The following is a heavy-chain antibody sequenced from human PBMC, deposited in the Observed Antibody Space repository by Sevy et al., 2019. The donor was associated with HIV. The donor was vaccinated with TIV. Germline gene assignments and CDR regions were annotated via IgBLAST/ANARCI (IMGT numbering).Heavy chain of an antibody. J-gene: IGHJ3*02. Sequence: PSETLSLTCTVSGGSVSSGSYYWSWIRRPPGKGLEWIGYIYYSGSTNYNPSLKSRVTISVDTSKNQFSLKLSSVTAADTAVYYCARTMIVVPLKTTGFAFDIWGQGTMVTVSS. CDR3: ARTMIVVPLKTTGFAFDI. D-gene: IGHD3-22*01. V-gene: IGHV4-61*01. CDR2: IYYSGST. CDR1: GGSVSSGSYY.